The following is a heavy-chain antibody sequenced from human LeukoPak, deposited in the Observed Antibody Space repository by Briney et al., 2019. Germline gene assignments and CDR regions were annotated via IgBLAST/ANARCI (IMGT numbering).Heavy chain of an antibody. J-gene: IGHJ4*02. V-gene: IGHV4-59*01. CDR2: VFDSGNT. D-gene: IGHD1-26*01. CDR1: GGSISNYY. Sequence: SETLSLTCTVSGGSISNYYWGWVRQPPGKGLEWVGSVFDSGNTYYNPSPKSRVTISVDKSRNQFSLNLSSVTAADTAVYYCAREPFIGSSFDYWGRGALVTVSS. CDR3: AREPFIGSSFDY.